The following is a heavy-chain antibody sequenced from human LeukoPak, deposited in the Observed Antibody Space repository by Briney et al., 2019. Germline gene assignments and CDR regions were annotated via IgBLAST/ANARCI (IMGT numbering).Heavy chain of an antibody. D-gene: IGHD3-3*01. V-gene: IGHV4-39*01. CDR3: ARSGGSITIFGVVIPFDY. CDR2: IYYSGST. CDR1: GGSISSSSYY. J-gene: IGHJ4*02. Sequence: SETLSLTCTVSGGSISSSSYYWGWIRQPPGKGLEWIGSIYYSGSTYYNPSLKSRVTISVDTSKNLFSLKLSSVTAADTAAYYCARSGGSITIFGVVIPFDYWGQGTLVTVSS.